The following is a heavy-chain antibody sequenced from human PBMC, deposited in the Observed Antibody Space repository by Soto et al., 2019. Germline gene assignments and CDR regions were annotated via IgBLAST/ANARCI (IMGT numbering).Heavy chain of an antibody. CDR2: IYYSGST. Sequence: PSETLSLTCTVSGGSISSGGYYWSWIRQHPGEGLEWIGYIYYSGSTYYNPSLKSRITISVDTSKNHFSLNLRSVTAADTAVYYCARVRERTWQDFDYWGQGTLVTVSS. J-gene: IGHJ4*02. CDR3: ARVRERTWQDFDY. V-gene: IGHV4-31*02. CDR1: GGSISSGGYY.